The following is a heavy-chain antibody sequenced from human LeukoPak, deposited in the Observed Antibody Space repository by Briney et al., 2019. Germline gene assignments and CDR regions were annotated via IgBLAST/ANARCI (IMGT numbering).Heavy chain of an antibody. CDR2: INAGNGNT. CDR3: ARWDPQLAYNDY. V-gene: IGHV1-3*01. CDR1: GYTFTSYA. D-gene: IGHD2-2*01. J-gene: IGHJ4*02. Sequence: ASVKVSCKASGYTFTSYAMHWVRQAPGQRLEWMGWINAGNGNTKYSQKFQGRVTITRDTSASTAYMELSSLRSEDTAVYYCARWDPQLAYNDYRGQGTLVTVSS.